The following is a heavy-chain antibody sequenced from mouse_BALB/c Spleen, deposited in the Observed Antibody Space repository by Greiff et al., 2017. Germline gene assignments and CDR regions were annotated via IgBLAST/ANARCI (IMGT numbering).Heavy chain of an antibody. J-gene: IGHJ2*01. CDR1: GFTFSSYA. CDR2: ISSGGSYT. CDR3: ARDGNYGNYDY. D-gene: IGHD2-1*01. Sequence: EVQLVESGGGLVKPGGSLKLSCAASGFTFSSYAMSWVRQSPEKRLEWVAEISSGGSYTYYPDTVTGRFTISRDNAKNTLYLEMSSLRSEDTAMYYCARDGNYGNYDYWGQGTTLTVSS. V-gene: IGHV5-9-4*01.